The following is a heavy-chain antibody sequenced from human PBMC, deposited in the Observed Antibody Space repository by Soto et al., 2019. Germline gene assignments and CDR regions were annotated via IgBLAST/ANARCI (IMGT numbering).Heavy chain of an antibody. D-gene: IGHD3-9*01. V-gene: IGHV4-34*01. Sequence: KASETLSLTCAVYGGSFSGYYWSWIRQPPGKGLEWIGEINHSGSTNYNPSLKSRVTISVDTSKNQFSLKLSSVTAADTAVYYCARGRQPLRYFDWPPSYYFDYWGQGTLVTVSS. CDR1: GGSFSGYY. J-gene: IGHJ4*02. CDR2: INHSGST. CDR3: ARGRQPLRYFDWPPSYYFDY.